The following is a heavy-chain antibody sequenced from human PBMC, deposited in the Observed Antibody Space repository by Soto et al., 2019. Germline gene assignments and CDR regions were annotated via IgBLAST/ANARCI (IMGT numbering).Heavy chain of an antibody. D-gene: IGHD6-19*01. J-gene: IGHJ4*02. CDR2: ISWNSGSI. CDR3: AKGHDQWLVNYFDY. V-gene: IGHV3-9*01. CDR1: GFTFDDYA. Sequence: GGSLRLSCAASGFTFDDYAMHWVRQAPGKGLEWVSGISWNSGSIGYADSVKGRFTISRDNAKNSLYLQMNSLRAEDTALYYCAKGHDQWLVNYFDYWGQGTLVTVSS.